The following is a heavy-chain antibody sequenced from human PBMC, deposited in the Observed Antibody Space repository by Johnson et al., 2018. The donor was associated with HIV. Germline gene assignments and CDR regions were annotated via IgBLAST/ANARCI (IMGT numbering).Heavy chain of an antibody. CDR2: ISSGSHSI. D-gene: IGHD1-26*01. CDR3: ARTSEWATYQDAFDI. V-gene: IGHV3-11*01. J-gene: IGHJ3*02. CDR1: GFSFSDYY. Sequence: QVQLVESGGGLVKPGGSLRLSCAASGFSFSDYYMTWIRQAPGKGLEWVSFISSGSHSIYYADSVKGRFTVSRDNSKNSLYLQMNSLRAEDTAVFYCARTSEWATYQDAFDIWGQGTMVSVSS.